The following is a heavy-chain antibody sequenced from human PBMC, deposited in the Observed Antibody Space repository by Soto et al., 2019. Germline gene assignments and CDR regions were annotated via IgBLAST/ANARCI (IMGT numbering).Heavy chain of an antibody. D-gene: IGHD3-10*01. CDR1: GYSISSGYY. Sequence: SETLSLTCSVSGYSISSGYYWGWVPQAPGKGLEWLGSVYHNGIMFHNPSFQSRVTISVDTSKNQFSLNLRSVTAADTAVYYCAALWFGELAFNYWGQGILVTVSS. CDR3: AALWFGELAFNY. CDR2: VYHNGIM. J-gene: IGHJ4*01. V-gene: IGHV4-38-2*02.